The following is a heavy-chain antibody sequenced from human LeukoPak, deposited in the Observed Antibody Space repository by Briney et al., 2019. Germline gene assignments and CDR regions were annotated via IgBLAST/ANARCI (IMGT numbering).Heavy chain of an antibody. V-gene: IGHV4-39*01. CDR3: ARQSGTSKRTAT. Sequence: SETLSLTCTVSGGSISSESGEGYYWGWIRQPPGKGLEWIGNNHYSGSTYYNPSLKSRVTISVDTSKNQFSLKLNSVTATDTAVYYCARQSGTSKRTATWGQGTLVTVPS. CDR1: GGSISSESGEGYY. CDR2: NHYSGST. D-gene: IGHD1-1*01. J-gene: IGHJ5*02.